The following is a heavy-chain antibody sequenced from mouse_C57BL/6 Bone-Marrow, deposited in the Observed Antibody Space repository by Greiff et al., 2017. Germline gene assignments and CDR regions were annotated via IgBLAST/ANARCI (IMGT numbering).Heavy chain of an antibody. CDR1: GYTFTSYW. CDR2: IDPSDSET. V-gene: IGHV1-52*01. Sequence: VQLQQPGAELVRPGSSVKLSCKASGYTFTSYWMHWVKQRPIQGLEWIGNIDPSDSETHYNQKFKDKATLTVDKSSSTAYMQLSSLTSEDSAVYYCARGGPYGYAMDYWGQGTSVTVSS. CDR3: ARGGPYGYAMDY. D-gene: IGHD1-1*02. J-gene: IGHJ4*01.